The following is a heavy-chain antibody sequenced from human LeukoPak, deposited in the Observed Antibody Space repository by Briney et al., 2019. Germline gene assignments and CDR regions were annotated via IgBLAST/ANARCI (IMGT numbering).Heavy chain of an antibody. J-gene: IGHJ4*02. D-gene: IGHD1-26*01. Sequence: PSETLSLTCTVSGGSISSSSYYWSWIRQPPGKGWEWIGYIYYSGSTDYNPSLKSRVTISVDTSKNQFSLKLSSVTAADTAVYYCARHKSGGSYPLDYWGQGTLVTVSS. CDR2: IYYSGST. CDR1: GGSISSSSYY. V-gene: IGHV4-61*05. CDR3: ARHKSGGSYPLDY.